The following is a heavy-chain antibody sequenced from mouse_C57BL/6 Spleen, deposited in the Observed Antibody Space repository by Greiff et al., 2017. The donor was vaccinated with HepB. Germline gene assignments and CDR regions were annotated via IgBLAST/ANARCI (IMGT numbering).Heavy chain of an antibody. CDR1: GYTFTSYW. CDR3: ARKVGLLRYFDV. J-gene: IGHJ1*03. Sequence: QVQLQQPGAELVMPGASVKLSCKASGYTFTSYWMHWVKQRPGQGLEWIGEIDPSDSYTNYNQKFKGKSTLTVDKSSSTAYMQLSSLTSGDSAVYYCARKVGLLRYFDVWGTGTTVTVSS. CDR2: IDPSDSYT. V-gene: IGHV1-69*01. D-gene: IGHD1-3*01.